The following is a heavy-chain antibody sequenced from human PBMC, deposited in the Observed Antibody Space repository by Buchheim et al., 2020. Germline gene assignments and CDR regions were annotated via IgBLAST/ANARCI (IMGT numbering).Heavy chain of an antibody. D-gene: IGHD3-10*01. V-gene: IGHV3-23*01. CDR2: ISGSGGST. Sequence: EVQLLESGGGLVQPGGSLRLSCAASGFTFSSYAMSWVRQAPGKGLEWVSAISGSGGSTYYADSVKGRFTILRDNSKNTVYLQMNSLRAEDTAVYYCAKGRRSAIRGVIILYYYYGMDVWGQGTT. CDR3: AKGRRSAIRGVIILYYYYGMDV. J-gene: IGHJ6*02. CDR1: GFTFSSYA.